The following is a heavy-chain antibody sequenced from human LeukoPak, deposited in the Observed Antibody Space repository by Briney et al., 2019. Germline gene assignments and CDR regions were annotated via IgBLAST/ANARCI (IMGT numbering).Heavy chain of an antibody. Sequence: PSETLSLTCTVSGGSISSYYWSWIRQPPGKGLEWIGYIYYSGSTNYNPSLKSRVTISVDTSKNQFSLKLSSVTAADTAVYYCARRVDTAMVTWGQGTLVTVSS. CDR2: IYYSGST. D-gene: IGHD5-18*01. CDR1: GGSISSYY. CDR3: ARRVDTAMVT. V-gene: IGHV4-59*08. J-gene: IGHJ5*02.